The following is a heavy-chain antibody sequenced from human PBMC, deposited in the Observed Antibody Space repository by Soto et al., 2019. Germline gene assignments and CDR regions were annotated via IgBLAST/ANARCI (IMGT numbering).Heavy chain of an antibody. CDR1: GGTFSNSA. V-gene: IGHV1-69*01. J-gene: IGHJ4*02. CDR2: ILPIFGTP. D-gene: IGHD5-18*01. Sequence: QVQLVQSGTEVKKPGSSVKVSCKASGGTFSNSAIIWVRQAPGQGLEWMGGILPIFGTPNYAQKFQGRLTISADEFSSTAYMELNILRSEDTAVYYCATPAGALDTAMLKGLAHWGQGSLVTVSS. CDR3: ATPAGALDTAMLKGLAH.